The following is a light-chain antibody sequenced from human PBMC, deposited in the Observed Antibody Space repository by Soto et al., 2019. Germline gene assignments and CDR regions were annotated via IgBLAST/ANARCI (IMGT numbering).Light chain of an antibody. CDR2: GDS. CDR1: SPNFGAGYN. V-gene: IGLV1-40*01. CDR3: QSYDSSLSGWL. Sequence: QSVLTQPPSLSGPPGRGAPISCTGASPNFGAGYNEHWYQQVPGTAPKLLIYGDSIRPSGVPDRFSGSKSGTSASLATTGLQAEDEADYYCQSYDSSLSGWLFGGGTKVTVL. J-gene: IGLJ3*02.